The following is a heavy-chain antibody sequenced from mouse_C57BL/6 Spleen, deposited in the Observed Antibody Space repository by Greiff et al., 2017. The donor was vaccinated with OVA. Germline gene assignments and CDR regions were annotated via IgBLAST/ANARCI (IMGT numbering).Heavy chain of an antibody. CDR2: INPGSGGT. J-gene: IGHJ3*01. CDR3: ARPDYDYDGAY. D-gene: IGHD2-4*01. CDR1: GYAFTNYL. Sequence: QVQLKQSGAELVRPGTSVKVSCKASGYAFTNYLIEWVKQRPGQGLEWIGVINPGSGGTNYNETFKGKATLTADKSSSTAYMQLSSLTSEDSAVYFCARPDYDYDGAYWGQGTLVTVSA. V-gene: IGHV1-54*01.